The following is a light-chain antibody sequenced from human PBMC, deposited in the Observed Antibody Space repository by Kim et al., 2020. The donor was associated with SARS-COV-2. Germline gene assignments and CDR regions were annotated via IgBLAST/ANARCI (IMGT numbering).Light chain of an antibody. V-gene: IGKV1-27*01. J-gene: IGKJ1*01. CDR1: HATSHY. Sequence: VSVGDRVTITCRASHATSHYLAWYQQKPAKVPKLLIYAASTLQSGVPSRFSGSGSGTDFTLTISSLQPEDVATYYCQKYDIAPWTFGQGTKVDIK. CDR3: QKYDIAPWT. CDR2: AAS.